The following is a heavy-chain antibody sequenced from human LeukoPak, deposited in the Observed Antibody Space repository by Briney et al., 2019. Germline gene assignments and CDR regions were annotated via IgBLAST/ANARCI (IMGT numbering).Heavy chain of an antibody. CDR1: GYTFTSYY. CDR3: AVSSDTATAFDI. D-gene: IGHD5-18*01. J-gene: IGHJ3*02. CDR2: INPSGGST. Sequence: GASVKVSCKASGYTFTSYYMHWVRQAPGQGLEWMGIINPSGGSTSYAQKFQGRVTMTRDTSTSTVYMGLSSLRSEDTAVYYCAVSSDTATAFDIWGQGTMVTVSS. V-gene: IGHV1-46*01.